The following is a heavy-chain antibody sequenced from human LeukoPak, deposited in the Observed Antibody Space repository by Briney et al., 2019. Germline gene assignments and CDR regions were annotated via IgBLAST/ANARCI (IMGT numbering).Heavy chain of an antibody. CDR3: ARGRGYDILTGYFTPPYYYYGMDV. CDR2: MNPNSGNT. D-gene: IGHD3-9*01. J-gene: IGHJ6*02. Sequence: ASVKVSCKASGYTFTSYDINWVRQATGQGLEWRGWMNPNSGNTGYAQKFQGRVTMTRNTSISTAYMELSSLSSEDTAVYYCARGRGYDILTGYFTPPYYYYGMDVWGQGTTVTVSS. CDR1: GYTFTSYD. V-gene: IGHV1-8*01.